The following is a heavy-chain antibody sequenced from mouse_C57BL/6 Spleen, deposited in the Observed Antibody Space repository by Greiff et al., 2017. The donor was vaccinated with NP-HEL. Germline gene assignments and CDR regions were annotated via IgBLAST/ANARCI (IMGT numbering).Heavy chain of an antibody. D-gene: IGHD2-4*01. CDR2: ISDGGSYT. Sequence: EVQVVESGGGLVKPGGSLKLSCAASGFTFSSYAMSWVRQTPEKRLEWVATISDGGSYTYYPDNVKGRFTISRDNAKNNLYLQMSHLKSEDTAMYYCARDYYDYSWFAYWGQGTLVTVSA. J-gene: IGHJ3*01. CDR1: GFTFSSYA. CDR3: ARDYYDYSWFAY. V-gene: IGHV5-4*01.